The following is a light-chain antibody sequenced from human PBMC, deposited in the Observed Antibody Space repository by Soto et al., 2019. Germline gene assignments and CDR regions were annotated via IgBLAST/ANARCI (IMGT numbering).Light chain of an antibody. Sequence: QSVLTQPASVSGSPGQSITISCTGTNSDIGLYDYVSWYQQHPGEVPKLMIYEATNRPAGVSNRFSGSKSGNTASLTISGLQAEDEADYYCNSYTSSNTYVFGTGTKVTVL. CDR1: NSDIGLYDY. CDR2: EAT. V-gene: IGLV2-14*03. CDR3: NSYTSSNTYV. J-gene: IGLJ1*01.